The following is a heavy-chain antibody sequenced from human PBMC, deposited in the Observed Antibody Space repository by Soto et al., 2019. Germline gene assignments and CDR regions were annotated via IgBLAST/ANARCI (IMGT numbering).Heavy chain of an antibody. CDR1: GFTFSSYG. J-gene: IGHJ4*02. Sequence: QEQLVESGGGVVQPGRSLRLSCAASGFTFSSYGMHWVRHAPGKGLEWVAVISYDGSNKYYADSVKGRFTISRENSKYTLYMQMNSLRAEDTAVYYCAKDGGDRSGSYYNGYFDYWGQGTLVTVSS. D-gene: IGHD3-10*01. CDR3: AKDGGDRSGSYYNGYFDY. V-gene: IGHV3-30*18. CDR2: ISYDGSNK.